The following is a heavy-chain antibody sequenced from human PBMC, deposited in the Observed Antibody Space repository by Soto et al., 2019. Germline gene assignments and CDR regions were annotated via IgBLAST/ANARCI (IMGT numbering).Heavy chain of an antibody. CDR3: ARDYVWSYDSSRYYCRWFDP. CDR1: GGTFSSYA. D-gene: IGHD3-22*01. Sequence: QVQLVQSGAEVKKPGSSVKVSCTASGGTFSSYAISWVRQAPGQGLEWMGGIIPIFGTANYAQKFQGRVTNTADESTSTAYMELRSLRYGDTAVYYCARDYVWSYDSSRYYCRWFDPWGQGTLVTVSS. V-gene: IGHV1-69*01. J-gene: IGHJ5*02. CDR2: IIPIFGTA.